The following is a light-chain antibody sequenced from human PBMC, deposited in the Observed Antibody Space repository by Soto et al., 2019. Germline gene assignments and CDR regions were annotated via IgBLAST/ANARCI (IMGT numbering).Light chain of an antibody. Sequence: DIQMAQSPSSLSASVGDRVTITCRASQGISNYLAWYQQKPGKVPKLLIYAESTLQSGVSSRFSGSGSGTDFTLTISSLQPEDVATYYCQQYNSAPFTFDRGTTVDIK. V-gene: IGKV1-27*01. CDR3: QQYNSAPFT. J-gene: IGKJ3*01. CDR2: AES. CDR1: QGISNY.